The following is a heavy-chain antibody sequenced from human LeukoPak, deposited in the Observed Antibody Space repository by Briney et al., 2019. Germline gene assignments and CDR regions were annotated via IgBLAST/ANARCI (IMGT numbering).Heavy chain of an antibody. Sequence: PGRSLRLSCAASGFTFSSYGMHWVRQAPGKGLEWVAVIWYDGSNKYYADSVKGRFTISRDNSKNTLYLQMNSLRAEDTAVYYCAKDLIAAAEDRSFRGDYWGQGTLVTVSS. CDR1: GFTFSSYG. CDR2: IWYDGSNK. J-gene: IGHJ4*02. D-gene: IGHD6-13*01. CDR3: AKDLIAAAEDRSFRGDY. V-gene: IGHV3-33*06.